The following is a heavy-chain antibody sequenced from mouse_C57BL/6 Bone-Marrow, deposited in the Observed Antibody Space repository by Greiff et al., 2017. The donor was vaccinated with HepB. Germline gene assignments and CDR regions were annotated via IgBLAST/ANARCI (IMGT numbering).Heavy chain of an antibody. CDR2: IDPEDGET. V-gene: IGHV14-2*01. Sequence: EVKLQESGAELVKPGASVKLSCTASGFNIKDYYMHWVKQRTEQGLEWIGRIDPEDGETKYAPKFQGTATITADTSSNTAYLQLSSLTSEDTAVYYCARSRTAQATVDYWGQGTTLTVSS. CDR3: ARSRTAQATVDY. CDR1: GFNIKDYY. J-gene: IGHJ2*01. D-gene: IGHD3-2*02.